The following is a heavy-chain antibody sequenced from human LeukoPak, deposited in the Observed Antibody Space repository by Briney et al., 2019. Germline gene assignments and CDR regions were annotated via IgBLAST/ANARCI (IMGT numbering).Heavy chain of an antibody. CDR1: GYTFTTYA. CDR3: AREYCSGGSCYPWSY. J-gene: IGHJ4*02. CDR2: INAGTAYT. D-gene: IGHD2-15*01. Sequence: GASVKVSCKASGYTFTTYAMHWVRQAPGQRLEWMGWINAGTAYTKYSQKFQGRVTFTRDTSASTAYMELSSLRPEDTAVYYCAREYCSGGSCYPWSYWGQGTLVTVSS. V-gene: IGHV1-3*01.